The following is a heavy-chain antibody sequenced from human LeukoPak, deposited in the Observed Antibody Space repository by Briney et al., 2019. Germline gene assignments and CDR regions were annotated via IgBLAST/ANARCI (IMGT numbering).Heavy chain of an antibody. CDR1: GGSISSGSYY. CDR2: ISYSGST. CDR3: ARHRTRWGGSGIAASIDY. V-gene: IGHV4-39*01. J-gene: IGHJ4*02. D-gene: IGHD6-13*01. Sequence: PSETLSLTCTVSGGSISSGSYYWGWIRQPPGKGLELIGTISYSGSTYYNPSLKSRGTISVDTSKNHFSLKLSSVTAADTAVYYCARHRTRWGGSGIAASIDYWGQGTLVTVSS.